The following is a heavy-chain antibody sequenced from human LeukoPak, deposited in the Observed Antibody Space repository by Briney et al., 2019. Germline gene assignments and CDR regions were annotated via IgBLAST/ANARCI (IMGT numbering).Heavy chain of an antibody. CDR3: AGRDSSTTGFYFDY. CDR1: GGSISSSSYY. V-gene: IGHV4-39*07. D-gene: IGHD6-13*01. J-gene: IGHJ4*02. CDR2: IYYSGST. Sequence: SETLSLTCTVSGGSISSSSYYWGWIRQPPGKGLEWIGSIYYSGSTYYNPSLKSRVTISVDTSKNQFSLKLSSVTAADTAVYYCAGRDSSTTGFYFDYWGQGTLVTVSS.